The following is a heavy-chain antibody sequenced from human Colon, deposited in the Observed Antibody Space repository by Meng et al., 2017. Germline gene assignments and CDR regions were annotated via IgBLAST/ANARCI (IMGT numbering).Heavy chain of an antibody. CDR2: IKQDESEK. CDR3: VRGNSGPDY. CDR1: GFAFSDYW. D-gene: IGHD2/OR15-2a*01. V-gene: IGHV3-7*01. J-gene: IGHJ4*02. Sequence: EVQLVESGGGLVRPGESLRLSCAASGFAFSDYWMNWFRQAPGKGLEWVAKIKQDESEKTYVDSVKGRFAISRDNAKNSLYLQMDSLRDEGTALYYCVRGNSGPDYWGQGTLVTVSS.